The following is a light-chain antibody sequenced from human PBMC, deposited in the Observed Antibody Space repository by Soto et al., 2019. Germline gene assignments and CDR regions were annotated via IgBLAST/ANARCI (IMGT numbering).Light chain of an antibody. J-gene: IGLJ3*02. CDR2: DDR. V-gene: IGLV3-21*02. CDR3: RVRDSSSAHWV. Sequence: SYVVTQPPSVSVAPGQTARVTCGGNDIGSKSVHWHQQKPGQAPVLVVYDDRDRPSGIPERFSGSNSGNTATLTIRRVEAGDEADYYCRVRDSSSAHWVFGGGTKLTVL. CDR1: DIGSKS.